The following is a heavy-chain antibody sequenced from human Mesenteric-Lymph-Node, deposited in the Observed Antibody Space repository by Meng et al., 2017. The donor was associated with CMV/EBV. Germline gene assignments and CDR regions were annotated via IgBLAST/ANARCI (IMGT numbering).Heavy chain of an antibody. CDR3: ARDYYGSGSYIYYYYYGMDV. V-gene: IGHV3-69-1*02. CDR2: ISSSSTI. D-gene: IGHD3-10*01. Sequence: GGSLRLSCAASGFIFSDYYMTWIRQAPGKGLEWVSYISSSSTIYYADSVKGRFTISRDNAKNSLYLQMNSLRAEDTAVYYCARDYYGSGSYIYYYYYGMDVWGQGTTVTVSS. CDR1: GFIFSDYY. J-gene: IGHJ6*02.